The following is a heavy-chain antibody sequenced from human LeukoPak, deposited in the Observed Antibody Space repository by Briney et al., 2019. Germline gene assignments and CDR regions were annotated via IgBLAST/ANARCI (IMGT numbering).Heavy chain of an antibody. V-gene: IGHV4-34*01. CDR1: GGSFSGYY. CDR2: INHSGST. J-gene: IGHJ4*02. Sequence: SETLSLTCAVYGGSFSGYYWSWIRQPPGKGLEWIGEINHSGSTNYNPSLKSRVTISVDTSKNQFSLKLSSVTAADTAVYYCASSGDYPFDCWGQGTLVTVSS. D-gene: IGHD4-17*01. CDR3: ASSGDYPFDC.